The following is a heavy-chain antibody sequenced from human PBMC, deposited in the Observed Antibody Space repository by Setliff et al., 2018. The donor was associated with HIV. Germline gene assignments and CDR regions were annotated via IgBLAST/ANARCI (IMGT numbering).Heavy chain of an antibody. CDR1: GASSSSHY. CDR2: IYYSGSP. D-gene: IGHD6-6*01. J-gene: IGHJ4*02. V-gene: IGHV4-59*11. Sequence: SETLSLTCTVSGASSSSHYWTWIRQPPGKELEWIGSIYYSGSPNYNPSLKSRVTMSVDTSKNQFSLKLTSVTAADTAVYFCARTDHTSSSDFWGQGTLVTVSS. CDR3: ARTDHTSSSDF.